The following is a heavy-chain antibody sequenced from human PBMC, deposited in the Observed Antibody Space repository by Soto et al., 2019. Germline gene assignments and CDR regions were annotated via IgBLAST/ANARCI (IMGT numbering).Heavy chain of an antibody. CDR1: GASIITDNYF. D-gene: IGHD4-17*01. V-gene: IGHV4-39*01. CDR3: ARRRASDYGGNHHPYYFDR. Sequence: SETLSLTCTVSGASIITDNYFWVWIRQSPRRGLELIGSISYSGRAYDNPSLQSRVTISIDASKNQFSLKLTSVTTADTAVYYCARRRASDYGGNHHPYYFDRWGQGALVTVSS. CDR2: ISYSGRA. J-gene: IGHJ4*02.